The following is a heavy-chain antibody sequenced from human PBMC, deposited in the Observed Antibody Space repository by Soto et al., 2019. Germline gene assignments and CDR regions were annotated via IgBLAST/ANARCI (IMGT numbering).Heavy chain of an antibody. CDR1: GGSISSGDYY. V-gene: IGHV4-30-4*01. CDR2: IYYSGST. D-gene: IGHD2-2*01. CDR3: ARGEYCSSTSCSPGYYYYGMDV. Sequence: TLSLTCTVSGGSISSGDYYWSWIRQPPGKGLEWIGYIYYSGSTYYNPSLESRVTISVDTSKNQFSLKLSSVTAADTAVYYCARGEYCSSTSCSPGYYYYGMDVWGQGTTVTVSS. J-gene: IGHJ6*02.